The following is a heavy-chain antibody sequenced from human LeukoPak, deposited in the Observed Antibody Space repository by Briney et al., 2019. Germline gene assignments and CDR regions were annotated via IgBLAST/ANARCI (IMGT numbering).Heavy chain of an antibody. CDR2: IYHSGST. CDR1: GGSISSYY. D-gene: IGHD5-24*01. J-gene: IGHJ3*02. Sequence: SETLSLTCTVSGGSISSYYWSWIRQPPGKGLEWIGYIYHSGSTNYNPSLKSRVTISLDTSKNQFSLKLTSVTAADTAIYYCARVGGMTTINNAAFDIWGQGTMVTVSS. CDR3: ARVGGMTTINNAAFDI. V-gene: IGHV4-59*01.